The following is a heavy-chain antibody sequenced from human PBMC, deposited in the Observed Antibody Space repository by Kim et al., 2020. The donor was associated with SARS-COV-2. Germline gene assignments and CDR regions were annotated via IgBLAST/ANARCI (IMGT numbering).Heavy chain of an antibody. Sequence: GGSLRLSCAVSGFTPDIYCMHWVRQAPGKGLEWVSGFSLDSNRIDYADSVRGRFTVYRDHAKNSLYLEMNSLRADDTALYFCVRDTSPGGADVWGRGTTVIVS. CDR1: GFTPDIYC. CDR2: FSLDSNRI. V-gene: IGHV3-9*02. J-gene: IGHJ6*02. D-gene: IGHD3-10*01. CDR3: VRDTSPGGADV.